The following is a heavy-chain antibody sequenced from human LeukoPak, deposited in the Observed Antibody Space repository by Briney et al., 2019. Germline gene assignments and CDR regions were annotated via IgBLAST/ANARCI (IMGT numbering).Heavy chain of an antibody. V-gene: IGHV1-24*01. CDR3: ATDRNLDTAFDY. D-gene: IGHD5-18*01. CDR2: FDPEDGET. Sequence: ASVKVSCKVSVYTLTELSMHWVRHAPGKGQGWMGGFDPEDGETIYAQKFQGRVTMTEDTSTDTAYMELSSLRSADTAVYYCATDRNLDTAFDYWGQGTLVTVSS. J-gene: IGHJ4*02. CDR1: VYTLTELS.